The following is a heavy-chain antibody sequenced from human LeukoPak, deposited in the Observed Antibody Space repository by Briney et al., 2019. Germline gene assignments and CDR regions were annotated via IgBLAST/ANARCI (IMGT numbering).Heavy chain of an antibody. V-gene: IGHV3-48*02. CDR3: ARDESRYCSGGSCYSEAHSYYYYMDV. CDR1: GFTFSDYT. J-gene: IGHJ6*03. D-gene: IGHD2-15*01. CDR2: IDLSGSTL. Sequence: PGGSLRLSCAASGFTFSDYTMNWVRQAPGKGLEWVSYIDLSGSTLYYVDPVKCQYTIRRDNAKNSLYLQINGLRDEDQAVYYCARDESRYCSGGSCYSEAHSYYYYMDVWGKGTTVTVSS.